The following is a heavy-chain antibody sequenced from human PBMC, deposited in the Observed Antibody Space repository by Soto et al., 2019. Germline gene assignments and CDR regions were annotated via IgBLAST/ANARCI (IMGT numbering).Heavy chain of an antibody. J-gene: IGHJ6*02. CDR1: GFTFNSND. CDR2: ISSNGGST. CDR3: ARVPLIAAATTEVDYGMDV. D-gene: IGHD6-13*01. V-gene: IGHV3-64*01. Sequence: GGSLRLSCAVSGFTFNSNDMTWVRQAPGKGLEYVSAISSNGGSTYYANSVKGRFTISRDNSKNTLYLQMGSLRAEDMAVYYCARVPLIAAATTEVDYGMDVWGQGTTVTVSS.